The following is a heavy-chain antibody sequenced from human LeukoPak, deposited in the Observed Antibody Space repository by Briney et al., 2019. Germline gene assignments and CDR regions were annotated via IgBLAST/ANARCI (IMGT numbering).Heavy chain of an antibody. Sequence: GASVKVSFKCSGYSFTNYWIGWVRQMPGKGLEWMRIIYPGDSDTRYSPSFQGQVTISADKSISTAYLQWSSLKASDTAMYYCARLDGGGYYYYGMEVCGQGTTVTVSS. CDR3: ARLDGGGYYYYGMEV. CDR1: GYSFTNYW. J-gene: IGHJ6*02. D-gene: IGHD3-16*01. CDR2: IYPGDSDT. V-gene: IGHV5-51*01.